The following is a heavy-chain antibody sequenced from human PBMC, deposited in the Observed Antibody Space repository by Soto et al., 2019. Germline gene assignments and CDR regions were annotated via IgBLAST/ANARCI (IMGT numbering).Heavy chain of an antibody. Sequence: SETLSLTCIVSGGSVSSSNWWSWVRQPPGKGLEWIGEIYHSGSTTYNPSLKSRATISVDKSENQFSLRLKSVTAADTAVYYCASVGSDYDNSGYYLPWGQGTLVTVSS. CDR2: IYHSGST. V-gene: IGHV4-4*02. CDR3: ASVGSDYDNSGYYLP. D-gene: IGHD3-22*01. CDR1: GGSVSSSNW. J-gene: IGHJ5*02.